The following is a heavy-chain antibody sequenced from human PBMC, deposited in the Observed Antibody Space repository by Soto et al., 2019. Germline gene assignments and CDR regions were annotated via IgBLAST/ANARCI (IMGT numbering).Heavy chain of an antibody. CDR1: GYSFNTYW. CDR2: IYPDDSDI. J-gene: IGHJ4*02. D-gene: IGHD2-21*01. CDR3: ARRTGLLYSD. V-gene: IGHV5-51*01. Sequence: PGESLNISCKGSGYSFNTYWIGLVRQMPGKGLEWMGVIYPDDSDIRYSPSFQGQVTISADKSISTAYLQWSSLKASDSGIYYCARRTGLLYSDWGQGTLVTVSS.